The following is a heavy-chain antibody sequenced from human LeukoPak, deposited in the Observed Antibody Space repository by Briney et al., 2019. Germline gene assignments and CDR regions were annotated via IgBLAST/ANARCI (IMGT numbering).Heavy chain of an antibody. J-gene: IGHJ4*02. CDR2: LYYPWSC. Sequence: SETLSLTCTVSGVSIDSYCWSWIRQPPGQGLEWIVYLYYPWSCESNPSLKIRVTISLDTSKHQFSLKLTSVTAADTAVYYCARVYQSAEYYFDYWGQGNLVSVCS. CDR1: GVSIDSYC. CDR3: ARVYQSAEYYFDY. D-gene: IGHD2-2*01. V-gene: IGHV4-59*01.